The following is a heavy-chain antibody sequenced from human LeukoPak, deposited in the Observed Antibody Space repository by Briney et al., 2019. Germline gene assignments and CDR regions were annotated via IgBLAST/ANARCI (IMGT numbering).Heavy chain of an antibody. CDR2: IYPGDSDT. V-gene: IGHV5-51*01. CDR3: ARRYYYGSGSYGGPIDY. D-gene: IGHD3-10*01. J-gene: IGHJ4*02. CDR1: GYSFTSYW. Sequence: NLGESLKISCKGSGYSFTSYWIGWVRQMPGKGLEWMGIIYPGDSDTRYSPSFQGQVTISADKSISTAYLQWSSLKASNTAMYYCARRYYYGSGSYGGPIDYWGQGTLVTVSS.